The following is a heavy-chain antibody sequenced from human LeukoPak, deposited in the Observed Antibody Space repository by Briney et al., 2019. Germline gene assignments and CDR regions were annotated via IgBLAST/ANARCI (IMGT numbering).Heavy chain of an antibody. Sequence: PGGSLRLSCAASGFTFSNYAMSWVRQAPGKGLEWVSAISGSGGSTYYADSVKGRFTISRDNSKNTLYLQMNSLRAEDTAVYYCAKSKPSITMVRGANRRHFDYWGQGTLVTVSS. CDR2: ISGSGGST. D-gene: IGHD3-10*01. J-gene: IGHJ4*02. CDR1: GFTFSNYA. V-gene: IGHV3-23*01. CDR3: AKSKPSITMVRGANRRHFDY.